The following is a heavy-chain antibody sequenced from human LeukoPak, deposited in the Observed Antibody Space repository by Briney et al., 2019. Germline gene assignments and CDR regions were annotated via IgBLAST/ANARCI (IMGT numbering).Heavy chain of an antibody. CDR2: IIPIFGTA. Sequence: ASVKVSCKASGGTFSSYAISWVRQAPGQGLEWMGGIIPIFGTANYAQKFQGRVTITADESTSTAYMELSSLRSEDTAVYYCAATGQGQLVPDYWGQGTLVTVSS. CDR1: GGTFSSYA. CDR3: AATGQGQLVPDY. V-gene: IGHV1-69*13. D-gene: IGHD6-6*01. J-gene: IGHJ4*02.